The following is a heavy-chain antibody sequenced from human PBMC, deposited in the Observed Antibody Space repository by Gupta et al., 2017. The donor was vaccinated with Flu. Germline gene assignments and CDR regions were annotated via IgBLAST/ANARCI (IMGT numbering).Heavy chain of an antibody. Sequence: EVQLLESGGGLVLPGGSLRLSCAVSGLPFSDYALNWVRQAPGKGLEGISSITGAGDRTYYADSVMGRFTISRDNSKNTLYLQMNSLRGDDTALYYCAKDRSGNPAIDYWGQGTLVTVSA. J-gene: IGHJ4*02. CDR3: AKDRSGNPAIDY. CDR1: GLPFSDYA. V-gene: IGHV3-23*01. CDR2: ITGAGDRT. D-gene: IGHD4-23*01.